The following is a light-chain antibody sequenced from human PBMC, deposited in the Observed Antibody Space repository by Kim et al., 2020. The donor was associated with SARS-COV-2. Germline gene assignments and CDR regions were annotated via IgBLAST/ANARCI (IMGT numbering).Light chain of an antibody. J-gene: IGLJ3*02. CDR1: SSDVGDNNY. Sequence: GQSITISCTGTSSDVGDNNYVSWYQQHPDKAPKLIIYDVGGRPSGISDRFSGSKSGNTASLTISGLQADDEADYFCSSYTISNTWVFGGGTQLTVL. CDR2: DVG. V-gene: IGLV2-14*03. CDR3: SSYTISNTWV.